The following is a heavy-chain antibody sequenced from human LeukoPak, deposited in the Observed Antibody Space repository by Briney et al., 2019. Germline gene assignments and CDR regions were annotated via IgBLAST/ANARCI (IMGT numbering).Heavy chain of an antibody. CDR1: GFTFSSYS. D-gene: IGHD5-18*01. CDR3: ARDSRGYSYGF. CDR2: ISSSSSYI. J-gene: IGHJ4*02. V-gene: IGHV3-21*01. Sequence: GGSLRLSXAASGFTFSSYSMNWVRQTPGKGLEWVSSISSSSSYIDYADSVKGRFTISRDNAKNSLYLQMNSLRAEDTAVYYCARDSRGYSYGFWGQGTLVTVSS.